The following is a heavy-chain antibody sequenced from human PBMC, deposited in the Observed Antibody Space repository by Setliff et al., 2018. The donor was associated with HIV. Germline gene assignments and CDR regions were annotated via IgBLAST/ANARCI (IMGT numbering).Heavy chain of an antibody. CDR2: INPNSGGT. V-gene: IGHV1-2*04. CDR3: ARTSSYSSGWSAKYAFDI. J-gene: IGHJ3*02. Sequence: GASVKVSCKASGYTFTGYYMHWVRQAPGQGLEWMGWINPNSGGTNYAQKFQGWVTMTRDTSISTAYMELSRLRSDDTAVYYCARTSSYSSGWSAKYAFDIWGQGTMVTVS. D-gene: IGHD6-19*01. CDR1: GYTFTGYY.